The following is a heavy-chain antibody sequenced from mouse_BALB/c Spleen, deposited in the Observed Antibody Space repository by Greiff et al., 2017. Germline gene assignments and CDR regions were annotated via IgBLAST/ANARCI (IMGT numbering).Heavy chain of an antibody. J-gene: IGHJ2*01. CDR1: GYTFTSYW. V-gene: IGHV1S81*02. Sequence: QVQLQQPGAELVKPGASVKLSCKASGYTFTSYWMHWVKKRPGQGLEWIGVINPSNGRTNYNEQFKSQATLTVDNSASTAYMQLSSLTSEDAVVYDGARWGNLDSDYWGQGTTLTVSS. D-gene: IGHD2-1*01. CDR2: INPSNGRT. CDR3: ARWGNLDSDY.